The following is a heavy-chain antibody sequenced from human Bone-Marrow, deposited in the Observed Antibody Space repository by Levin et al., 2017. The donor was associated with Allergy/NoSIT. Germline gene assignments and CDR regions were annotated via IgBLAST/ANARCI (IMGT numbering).Heavy chain of an antibody. V-gene: IGHV4-31*03. CDR2: IHYGGTT. D-gene: IGHD4-23*01. J-gene: IGHJ4*02. Sequence: SETLSLTCTVSDGSISSAGYYWSWIRQHPGKGLEWIGYIHYGGTTYNNPSLKSRVSISVDTSKNQFSLQLSSVTAADTAVYYCARVSDSYGGNYDYWGQGTQVTVSS. CDR1: DGSISSAGYY. CDR3: ARVSDSYGGNYDY.